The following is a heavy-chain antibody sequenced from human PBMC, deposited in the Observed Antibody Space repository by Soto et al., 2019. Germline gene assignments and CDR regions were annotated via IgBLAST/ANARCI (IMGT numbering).Heavy chain of an antibody. D-gene: IGHD1-1*01. V-gene: IGHV3-30-3*01. Sequence: WWSLRLSCFASVFSFDTYGIHWFRQAPGKGLQWVAPISYEGSNTYYADSVRGRFTISRDNSKNTLYLQMNTLRPEDTGVYYCARVTPGNNLYYFSGLDFWGQGTSVTVSS. CDR3: ARVTPGNNLYYFSGLDF. CDR2: ISYEGSNT. J-gene: IGHJ6*02. CDR1: VFSFDTYG.